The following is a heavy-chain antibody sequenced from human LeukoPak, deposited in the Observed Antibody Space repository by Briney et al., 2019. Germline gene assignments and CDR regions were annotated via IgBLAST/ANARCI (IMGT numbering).Heavy chain of an antibody. J-gene: IGHJ4*02. CDR2: ISAYNGNT. CDR1: GYTFTSYG. V-gene: IGHV1-18*01. Sequence: ASVKVSCKASGYTFTSYGISWVRQAPGQGLEWMGWISAYNGNTNYAQKLQGRVTMTTDTSTSTAYMELRSLRSDDTAVYYCARLSSRHYYGSGSYSDFDYWGQGTLVTVSS. CDR3: ARLSSRHYYGSGSYSDFDY. D-gene: IGHD3-10*01.